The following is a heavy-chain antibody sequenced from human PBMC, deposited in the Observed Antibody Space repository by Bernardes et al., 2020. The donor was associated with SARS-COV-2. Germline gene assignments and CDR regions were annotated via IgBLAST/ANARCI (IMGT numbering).Heavy chain of an antibody. V-gene: IGHV3-33*06. Sequence: GGSLRLSCAASGFTFSSYAMSWVRQAPGKGLEWVAVIWYDGSNKYYADSVKGRFTISRDNSKNSLYLQMNTLRAEDTAVYYCAKDWVDEYGGIDYWGQGTLVTVSS. CDR2: IWYDGSNK. CDR1: GFTFSSYA. D-gene: IGHD4-17*01. J-gene: IGHJ4*02. CDR3: AKDWVDEYGGIDY.